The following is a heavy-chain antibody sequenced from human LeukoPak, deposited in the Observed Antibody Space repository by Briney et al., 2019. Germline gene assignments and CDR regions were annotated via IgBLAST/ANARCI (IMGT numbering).Heavy chain of an antibody. Sequence: SGGSLRLSCAASGFTVSSNYMSWVRQAPGKGLEWVSVIYSGGSTYYADSVKGRFTISRDNSKNTLYLQMNSLRAEDTAVYYCTRKQWELGAFDIWGQGTMVTVSS. CDR1: GFTVSSNY. CDR3: TRKQWELGAFDI. J-gene: IGHJ3*02. D-gene: IGHD1-26*01. CDR2: IYSGGST. V-gene: IGHV3-53*01.